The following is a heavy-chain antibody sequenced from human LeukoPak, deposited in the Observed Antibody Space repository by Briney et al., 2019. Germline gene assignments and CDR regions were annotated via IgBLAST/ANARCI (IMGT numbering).Heavy chain of an antibody. CDR3: ARDNIAYHYSSSWYI. CDR2: IYYSGST. Sequence: SETLSLTCAVYGGSFSGYYWGWIRQPPGKGLEWIGSIYYSGSTYYNPSLKSRVTISVDTSKNQFSLKLSSVTAADTAVYYCARDNIAYHYSSSWYIWGQGTLVTVSS. D-gene: IGHD6-13*01. V-gene: IGHV4-34*01. CDR1: GGSFSGYY. J-gene: IGHJ4*02.